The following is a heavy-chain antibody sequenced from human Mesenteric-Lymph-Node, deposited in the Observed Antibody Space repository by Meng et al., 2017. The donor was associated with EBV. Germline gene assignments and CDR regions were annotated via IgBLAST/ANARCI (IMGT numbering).Heavy chain of an antibody. J-gene: IGHJ4*02. V-gene: IGHV3-74*01. CDR3: GRSGTGGYFDY. D-gene: IGHD5-12*01. CDR1: GFPFSTYW. Sequence: GGGFLYPSRSLRRSSAGSGFPFSTYWRPWVGLAPAKGLEWVSRIHNNGICTTDAAPFKGSRTVSNDNANKNLYFLKTSLIAADTTAIYCGRSGTGGYFDYWGQGPLVTVSS. CDR2: IHNNGICT.